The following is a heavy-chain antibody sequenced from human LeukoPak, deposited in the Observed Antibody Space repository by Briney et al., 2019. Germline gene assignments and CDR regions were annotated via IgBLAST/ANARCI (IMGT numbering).Heavy chain of an antibody. CDR3: AKGRGWEASYYYYYMDV. CDR2: IRYDGSNK. V-gene: IGHV3-30*02. J-gene: IGHJ6*03. D-gene: IGHD1-26*01. CDR1: GFTLSSYG. Sequence: GGSLRLSCAASGFTLSSYGMHWVRQAPGKGLEWVAFIRYDGSNKYYADSVKGRFTISRDNSKNTLYLQMNSLRAEDTAVYYCAKGRGWEASYYYYYMDVWGKGTTVIISS.